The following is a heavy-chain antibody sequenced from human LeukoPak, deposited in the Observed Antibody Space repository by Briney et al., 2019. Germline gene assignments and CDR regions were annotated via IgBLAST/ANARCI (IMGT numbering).Heavy chain of an antibody. D-gene: IGHD3-3*01. J-gene: IGHJ6*02. V-gene: IGHV1-2*02. CDR1: GYTFTGYY. CDR2: INPNSGGT. Sequence: ASLKVSCKASGYTFTGYYMHWVRQAPGQGLEWMGWINPNSGGTNYAQKFQGRVTMTRDTSISTAYMELSRLRSDDTAVYYCARDSPVWSGSYYYYYGMDVWGQGTTVTVSS. CDR3: ARDSPVWSGSYYYYYGMDV.